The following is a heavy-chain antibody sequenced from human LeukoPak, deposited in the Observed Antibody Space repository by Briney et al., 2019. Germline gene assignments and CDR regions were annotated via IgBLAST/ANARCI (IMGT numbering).Heavy chain of an antibody. CDR2: IYTSGST. CDR1: GGSISNYY. J-gene: IGHJ5*02. Sequence: SGTLSLTCTVSGGSISNYYWNWIRQPAGKGLEWIGRIYTSGSTDYNPSLESRVTISEDTSKNQFSLKLSSVTAADTAVYYCARSYSSRWYESLDPWGQGTLVTVSS. D-gene: IGHD6-13*01. CDR3: ARSYSSRWYESLDP. V-gene: IGHV4-4*07.